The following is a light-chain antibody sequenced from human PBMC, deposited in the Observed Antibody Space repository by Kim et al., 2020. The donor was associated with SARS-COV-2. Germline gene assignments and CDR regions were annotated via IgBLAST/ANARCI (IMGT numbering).Light chain of an antibody. V-gene: IGKV1-27*01. J-gene: IGKJ4*02. CDR2: AAS. CDR3: QKYDVAPLT. CDR1: QGINNH. Sequence: ASVGDRVTVTCRASQGINNHVTSYQQKPGKAPKLLIYAASTLQSGVSSRFSGSGSGTDFTLTISSLQPEDVATYYCQKYDVAPLTFGGGTKVDIK.